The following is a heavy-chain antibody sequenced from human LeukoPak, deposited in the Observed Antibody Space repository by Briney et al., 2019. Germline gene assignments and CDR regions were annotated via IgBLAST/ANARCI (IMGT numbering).Heavy chain of an antibody. CDR3: ARDNSVGDTAWWFDP. J-gene: IGHJ5*02. CDR2: INPNSGGT. V-gene: IGHV1-2*02. D-gene: IGHD1-26*01. CDR1: GYTFTGYY. Sequence: GASVKVSCKASGYTFTGYYMHWVRQAPGQGLEWMGWINPNSGGTNYAQKFQGRVTMTRDMSTSTDYMELSSLRSEGTAVYYCARDNSVGDTAWWFDPWGQGTLVTVSS.